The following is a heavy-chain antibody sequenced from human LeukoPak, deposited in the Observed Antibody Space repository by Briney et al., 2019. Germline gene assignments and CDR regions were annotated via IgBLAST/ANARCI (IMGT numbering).Heavy chain of an antibody. CDR1: GYKFKTFG. J-gene: IGHJ4*02. V-gene: IGHV1-18*01. D-gene: IGHD4-11*01. CDR2: IRADKGKT. CDR3: ARDRSNSDF. Sequence: GASVKVSCKTSGYKFKTFGISWVRQAPGQGLEWMGWIRADKGKTDYAQKFQDRVTLTIDTSTSTAYMELRSLTSDDTATYYCARDRSNSDFWGQGTLVTVS.